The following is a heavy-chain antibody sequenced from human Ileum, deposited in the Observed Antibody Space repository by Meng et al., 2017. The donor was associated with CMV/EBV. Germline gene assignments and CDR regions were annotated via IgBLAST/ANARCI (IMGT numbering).Heavy chain of an antibody. CDR3: VIYHGSSSWCFY. CDR2: IVDSWGP. J-gene: IGHJ4*02. Sequence: QLQDSAPGLGHTWEALSLACTSSVASSRRNTYCWASIHQPPWKSRKWIWTIVDSWGPCFNPSLPSRVDASISMSRNQLSLSLSSVTAADTAVYYCVIYHGSSSWCFYWGQGTLVTVSS. D-gene: IGHD6-13*01. V-gene: IGHV4-39*07. CDR1: VASSRRNTYC.